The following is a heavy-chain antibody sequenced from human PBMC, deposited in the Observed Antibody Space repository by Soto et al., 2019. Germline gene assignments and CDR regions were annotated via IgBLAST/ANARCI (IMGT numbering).Heavy chain of an antibody. CDR2: FDPEDADT. Sequence: ASVKVSCKVSGYTLTELSMHWVRQAPGKGLEWMGGFDPEDADTIYAQKFQGRVTMTEDTSTDTAYMELSNLRPEDTAVYYCATLKSDLGLSGNYFNYFDYWGQGTLVTVSS. CDR1: GYTLTELS. V-gene: IGHV1-24*01. D-gene: IGHD3-10*01. CDR3: ATLKSDLGLSGNYFNYFDY. J-gene: IGHJ4*02.